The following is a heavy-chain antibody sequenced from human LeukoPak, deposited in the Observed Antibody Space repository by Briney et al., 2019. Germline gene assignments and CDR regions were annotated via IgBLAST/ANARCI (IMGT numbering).Heavy chain of an antibody. CDR1: GYTFTGYY. D-gene: IGHD5-18*01. V-gene: IGHV1-2*02. J-gene: IGHJ4*02. CDR3: ARVPGYSYGYEDY. CDR2: INPNSGGT. Sequence: ASVKVSCKASGYTFTGYYMHWVRQAPGQGLEWMGWINPNSGGTNYAQKFQGRVTMTRDTSISTAYMELRSLRSDDTAVYYCARVPGYSYGYEDYWGQGTLVTVSS.